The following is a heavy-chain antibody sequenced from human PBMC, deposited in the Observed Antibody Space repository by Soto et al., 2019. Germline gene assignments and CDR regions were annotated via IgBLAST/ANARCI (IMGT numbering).Heavy chain of an antibody. V-gene: IGHV1-18*01. D-gene: IGHD4-17*01. CDR1: GYTFTSYG. J-gene: IGHJ4*02. CDR3: ARDPGDYGDYLIDY. Sequence: ASVKVSCKASGYTFTSYGISWVRQAPGQGLEWMGWISAYNGNTNYAQKLQGRVTMTTDTSTSTAYMELRSLRSDDTAVYYCARDPGDYGDYLIDYWGQGTLVTVSS. CDR2: ISAYNGNT.